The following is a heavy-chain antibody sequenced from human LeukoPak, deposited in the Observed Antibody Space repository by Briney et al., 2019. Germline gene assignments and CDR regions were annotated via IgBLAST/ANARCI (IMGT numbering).Heavy chain of an antibody. D-gene: IGHD2/OR15-2a*01. V-gene: IGHV3-30*18. CDR3: AKDLRPSPSPVLYDWFDP. J-gene: IGHJ5*02. CDR2: ISYDGSNK. Sequence: PGGSLRLSCAASGFTFSSYGMHWVRQAPSKGLEWVAVISYDGSNKYYADSVKGRFTISRDNSKNTLYLQMNSLRAEDAAMYYCAKDLRPSPSPVLYDWFDPWGQGTLVTVSS. CDR1: GFTFSSYG.